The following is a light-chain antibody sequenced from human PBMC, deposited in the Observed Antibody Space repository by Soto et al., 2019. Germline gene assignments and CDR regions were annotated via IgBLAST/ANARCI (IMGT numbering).Light chain of an antibody. J-gene: IGLJ3*02. CDR2: DVN. Sequence: QSALTQPASVSGSPGQSITISCTGTSSDIGASDYVSWYQQHPDKAPKLIIYDVNHRPSGVSSRFSGSKSGNTASLTISGLQSYDEPAYFGSSNTLFGGGTKLTVL. V-gene: IGLV2-14*03. CDR1: SSDIGASDY. CDR3: SSNTL.